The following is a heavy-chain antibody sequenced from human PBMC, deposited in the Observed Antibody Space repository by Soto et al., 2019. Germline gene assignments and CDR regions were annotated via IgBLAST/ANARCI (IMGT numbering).Heavy chain of an antibody. Sequence: PSETLSLTCTVSGGSISSYYWSWIRQPPGKGMEWIRYIYYSGSTNYNPSLKSRVTISVDTSKNQFSLKLSSVTAADTAVYYCARHSAARVMVRGANPPFDYWGQGTLVTVSS. D-gene: IGHD3-10*01. CDR2: IYYSGST. CDR3: ARHSAARVMVRGANPPFDY. J-gene: IGHJ4*02. CDR1: GGSISSYY. V-gene: IGHV4-59*08.